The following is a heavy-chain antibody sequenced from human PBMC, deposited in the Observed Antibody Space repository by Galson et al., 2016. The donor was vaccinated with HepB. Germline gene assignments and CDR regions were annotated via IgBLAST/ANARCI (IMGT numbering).Heavy chain of an antibody. J-gene: IGHJ3*01. D-gene: IGHD3-16*02. V-gene: IGHV1-69*13. CDR3: ARVGGYVWGSYRSPRAFDV. CDR2: IIPISVTT. CDR1: GVTFSSHT. Sequence: SVKLSCTASGVTFSSHTISWVRQAPGQGLEWMGGIIPISVTTKYAHKFQGRVTISADESTTTAYMELSSLRSEDTAVYYCARVGGYVWGSYRSPRAFDVWGQGTMVTVSS.